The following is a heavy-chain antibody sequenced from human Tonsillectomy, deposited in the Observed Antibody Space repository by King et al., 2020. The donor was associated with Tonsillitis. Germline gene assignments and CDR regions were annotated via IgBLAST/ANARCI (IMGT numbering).Heavy chain of an antibody. D-gene: IGHD6-13*01. CDR3: ARTTLGIAAAHYWYFDL. CDR2: IYHSGST. CDR1: GGSISSSGYS. Sequence: LQLQESGSGLVKPSQTLSLTCAVSGGSISSSGYSWSWIRQPPGQGLEWIGYIYHSGSTYYNPSLKSRVTISLDRSNNQFSLKLSSVTAADTAVYYCARTTLGIAAAHYWYFDLWGRGTLVTVSS. V-gene: IGHV4-30-2*01. J-gene: IGHJ2*01.